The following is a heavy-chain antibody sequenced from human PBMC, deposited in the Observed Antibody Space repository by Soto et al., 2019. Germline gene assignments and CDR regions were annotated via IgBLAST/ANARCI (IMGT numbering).Heavy chain of an antibody. CDR2: ISYDGSNK. Sequence: QVQLVESGGGVVQPGRSLRLSCAASGFTFSSYGMHWVRQAPGKGLEWVAVISYDGSNKYYADSVKGRFTISRDNSKNTLYLQMNSLRAEDTAVYYCAKDTYSGSYWTLFDYWGQGTLVTVSS. CDR3: AKDTYSGSYWTLFDY. J-gene: IGHJ4*02. D-gene: IGHD1-26*01. CDR1: GFTFSSYG. V-gene: IGHV3-30*18.